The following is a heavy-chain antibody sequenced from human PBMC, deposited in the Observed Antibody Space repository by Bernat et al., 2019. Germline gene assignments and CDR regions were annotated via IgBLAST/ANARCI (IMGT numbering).Heavy chain of an antibody. CDR1: GFTFSSYW. CDR2: INQDGSEK. Sequence: EVQLVESGGGLVQPAESLRLSCAASGFTFSSYWMDWVRRAPGKGLEWVANINQDGSEKYYVDSVKGRFTISRDNAKNSLYLQINNLRVEDTAVYYCSRSLDYWGQGTLVTVSS. J-gene: IGHJ4*02. CDR3: SRSLDY. V-gene: IGHV3-7*03.